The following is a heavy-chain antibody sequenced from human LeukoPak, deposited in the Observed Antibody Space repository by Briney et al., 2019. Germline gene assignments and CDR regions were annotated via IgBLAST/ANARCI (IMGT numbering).Heavy chain of an antibody. CDR1: GFTFGSFA. CDR2: ISYDGTNQ. J-gene: IGHJ4*02. D-gene: IGHD1-26*01. V-gene: IGHV3-30-3*01. CDR3: ASSGRVGVRGSHVDY. Sequence: GGSLRLSCAASGFTFGSFAMNWVRQAPGKGLEWVAVISYDGTNQFYADSVKGRFTISRDNFRNTLHLHMDSLRAEDTGVYYCASSGRVGVRGSHVDYWGQGTLVTVSS.